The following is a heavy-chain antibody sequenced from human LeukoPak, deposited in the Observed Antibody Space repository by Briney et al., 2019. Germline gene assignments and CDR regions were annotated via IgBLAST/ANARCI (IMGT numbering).Heavy chain of an antibody. D-gene: IGHD3-22*01. V-gene: IGHV1-18*01. J-gene: IGHJ4*02. CDR2: ISAYNGNT. CDR3: ARRDYYDSPFDY. CDR1: GYTFTSYG. Sequence: ASVKVSCKASGYTFTSYGISWVRQAPGQGLEWMGWISAYNGNTNYAQKLQGRVTMTTDTSTRTAYMELRSLRSDDTAVYYCARRDYYDSPFDYWGQGTLVTVSS.